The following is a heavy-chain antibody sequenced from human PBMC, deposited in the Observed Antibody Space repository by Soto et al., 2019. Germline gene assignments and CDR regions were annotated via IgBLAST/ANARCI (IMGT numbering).Heavy chain of an antibody. CDR3: ARDATYYYDSSGYYHDY. Sequence: ASVKVSCKASGGTFSSYAISCVRQAPGQGLEWMGGTIPIFGTANYAQKFQGRVTITADESTSTAYMELSSLRSEDTAVYYCARDATYYYDSSGYYHDYWGQGTLVTVSS. V-gene: IGHV1-69*13. CDR1: GGTFSSYA. J-gene: IGHJ4*02. D-gene: IGHD3-22*01. CDR2: TIPIFGTA.